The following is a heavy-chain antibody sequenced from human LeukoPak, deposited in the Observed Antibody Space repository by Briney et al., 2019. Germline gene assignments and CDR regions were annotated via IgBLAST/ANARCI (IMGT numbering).Heavy chain of an antibody. CDR3: ARFRQLAAQDY. CDR2: IIWNSGSI. CDR1: GFSFDDYA. Sequence: PGGSLRLSCAASGFSFDDYAMHWVRQAPGKGLEWVSGIIWNSGSIGYADSVKGRFTISRDNAKNSLYLQMNSLRSDDTAVYYCARFRQLAAQDYWGQGTLVTVSS. D-gene: IGHD6-6*01. V-gene: IGHV3-9*01. J-gene: IGHJ4*02.